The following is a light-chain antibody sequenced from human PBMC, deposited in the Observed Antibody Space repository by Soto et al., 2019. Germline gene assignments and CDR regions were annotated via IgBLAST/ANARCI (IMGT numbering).Light chain of an antibody. CDR2: DVS. CDR3: SSFTSYTII. Sequence: QSALTQPASVSGSPGQSITISCTGTSSDVGGYNYVSWYQHHPGKAPKLMIYDVSNRPSGVSNRFSGSKSGNTASLTISGLQAEDEADYYCSSFTSYTIIFGGGTKLTVL. CDR1: SSDVGGYNY. V-gene: IGLV2-14*03. J-gene: IGLJ2*01.